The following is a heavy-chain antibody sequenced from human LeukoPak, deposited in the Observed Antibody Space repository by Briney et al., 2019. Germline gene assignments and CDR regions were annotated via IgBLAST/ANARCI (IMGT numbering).Heavy chain of an antibody. V-gene: IGHV3-53*01. CDR2: IYSGGST. Sequence: PGGSLRLSCAASGFTVSSNYMSWVRQAPGKGLEWVSVIYSGGSTYYADSVKGRFTISRGNSKNTLYLQMNSLRAEDTAVYYCARETPGAAFDIWGQGTMVTVSS. J-gene: IGHJ3*02. D-gene: IGHD4-23*01. CDR3: ARETPGAAFDI. CDR1: GFTVSSNY.